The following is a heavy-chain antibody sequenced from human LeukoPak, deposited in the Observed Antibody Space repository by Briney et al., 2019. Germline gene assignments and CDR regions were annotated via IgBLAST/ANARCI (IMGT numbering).Heavy chain of an antibody. CDR1: GFTFSRST. V-gene: IGHV3-48*01. Sequence: GGSLRLSCAASGFTFSRSTMNWVRQAPGKGLEWVSSISSSSSTIYYADSVKGRFTISRDNAKNSLYLQMNSLRAEDTALYYCARPMYSSSWKHYYYYMDVWGKGTTVTVSS. CDR2: ISSSSSTI. CDR3: ARPMYSSSWKHYYYYMDV. J-gene: IGHJ6*03. D-gene: IGHD6-13*01.